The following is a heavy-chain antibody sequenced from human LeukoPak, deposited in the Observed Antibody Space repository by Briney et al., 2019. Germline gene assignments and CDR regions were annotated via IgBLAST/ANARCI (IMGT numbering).Heavy chain of an antibody. Sequence: SETLSLTCTVSGGSISSYYWSWIRQPAGKGLEWIGRIYTSGSTNYNPSLKSRVTMSVDTSKNQFSLKLSSVTAADTAVYYCARELDSSGYYSFRAFDIWGQGTMVTVSS. CDR2: IYTSGST. CDR1: GGSISSYY. V-gene: IGHV4-4*07. J-gene: IGHJ3*02. D-gene: IGHD3-22*01. CDR3: ARELDSSGYYSFRAFDI.